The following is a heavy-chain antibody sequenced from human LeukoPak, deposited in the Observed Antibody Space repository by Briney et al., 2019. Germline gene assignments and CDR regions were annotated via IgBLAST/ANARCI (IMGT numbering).Heavy chain of an antibody. Sequence: SETLFLTCAVSGGSISSNNYYWGWIRQPPGKGLEWIGSIYYSGSTYYNPSLKSRVTISVDTSKNQFSLRLSSVTAADTAVYYCARGCAWHGGCLNCWGQGALVTVSS. D-gene: IGHD3-10*01. CDR1: GGSISSNNYY. V-gene: IGHV4-39*07. J-gene: IGHJ4*02. CDR3: ARGCAWHGGCLNC. CDR2: IYYSGST.